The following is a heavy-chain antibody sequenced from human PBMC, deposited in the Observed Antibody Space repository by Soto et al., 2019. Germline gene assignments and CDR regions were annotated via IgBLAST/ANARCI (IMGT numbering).Heavy chain of an antibody. V-gene: IGHV1-24*01. D-gene: IGHD2-8*01. CDR1: GYTLTELS. CDR3: ATDLGYCTNGVCSIEY. J-gene: IGHJ4*02. CDR2: FDPEDGET. Sequence: ASVKVSCKVSGYTLTELSMHWVRQAPGKGLEWMGGFDPEDGETIYAQKFQGRVTMTEDTSTDTAYMELSSLRSEDTAVYYCATDLGYCTNGVCSIEYWGQGTLVTVSS.